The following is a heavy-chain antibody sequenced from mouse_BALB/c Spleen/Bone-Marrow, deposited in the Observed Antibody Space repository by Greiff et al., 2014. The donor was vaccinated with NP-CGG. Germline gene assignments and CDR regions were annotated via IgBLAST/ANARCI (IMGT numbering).Heavy chain of an antibody. J-gene: IGHJ4*01. Sequence: EVQVVESGGGLVQPGGSLKLSCAASGFTFSSYTMSWVRQTPEKRLEWVAYTSNGGGSTYYPDTIKGRFTISRDNAKNTLYLQMSSLKSEDTAMYYCTRHVGNPYAMDYWGQGTSVTVSS. V-gene: IGHV5-12-2*01. CDR1: GFTFSSYT. D-gene: IGHD3-1*01. CDR2: TSNGGGST. CDR3: TRHVGNPYAMDY.